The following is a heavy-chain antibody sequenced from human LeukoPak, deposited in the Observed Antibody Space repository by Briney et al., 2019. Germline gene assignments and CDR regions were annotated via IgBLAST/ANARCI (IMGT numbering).Heavy chain of an antibody. CDR2: TYYRTKWYN. V-gene: IGHV6-1*01. D-gene: IGHD6-13*01. J-gene: IGHJ4*02. CDR3: ARTYTRSSSCWTLDY. CDR1: GDSVSSNSAA. Sequence: SQTLSLTCAISGDSVSSNSAAWNWIRQSPSRGLEWLGRTYYRTKWYNDYAVSVKSRITINPDTSKNQCSLQLNSVTPEDTAVYYCARTYTRSSSCWTLDYWGQGTLVTVSS.